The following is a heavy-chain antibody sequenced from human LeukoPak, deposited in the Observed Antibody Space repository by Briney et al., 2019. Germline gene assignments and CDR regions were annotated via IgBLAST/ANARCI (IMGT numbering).Heavy chain of an antibody. Sequence: PGGPLRLSCAASGFTFSSYSMNWVRQAPGKGLEWVSSISSSSSYIYYADSVEGRFTISRDNAKNSLYLQMNSLRAEDTAVYYCARDLISDYYDSSGYYGPFDYWGQGTLVTVSS. CDR1: GFTFSSYS. D-gene: IGHD3-22*01. CDR2: ISSSSSYI. CDR3: ARDLISDYYDSSGYYGPFDY. V-gene: IGHV3-21*01. J-gene: IGHJ4*02.